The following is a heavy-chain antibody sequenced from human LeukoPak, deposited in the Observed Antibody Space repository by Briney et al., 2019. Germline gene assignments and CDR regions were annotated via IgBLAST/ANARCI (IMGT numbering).Heavy chain of an antibody. V-gene: IGHV4-34*01. CDR2: INHSGST. Sequence: PSETLSLTCAVYGGSFSGYYWSWIRQPPGKGLEWIGEINHSGSTNYNPSLKSRVTISVDTSKNQLSLKLSSVTAADTAVYYCARGLFDYFDYWGQGTLVTASS. J-gene: IGHJ4*02. CDR1: GGSFSGYY. CDR3: ARGLFDYFDY.